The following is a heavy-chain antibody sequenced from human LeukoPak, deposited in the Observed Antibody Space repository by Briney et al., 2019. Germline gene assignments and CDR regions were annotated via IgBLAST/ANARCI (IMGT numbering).Heavy chain of an antibody. D-gene: IGHD3-10*01. J-gene: IGHJ3*02. Sequence: PSETLSLTCSVSGGSISSYYWSWVRQPPGKGLEWIGDIYYTGNTNYNPSLKSRVTISVDTSKNQFSLKLSSVTAADTAVYYCARPSYGVNDAFDIWGQGTMVTVSS. CDR2: IYYTGNT. CDR1: GGSISSYY. CDR3: ARPSYGVNDAFDI. V-gene: IGHV4-59*01.